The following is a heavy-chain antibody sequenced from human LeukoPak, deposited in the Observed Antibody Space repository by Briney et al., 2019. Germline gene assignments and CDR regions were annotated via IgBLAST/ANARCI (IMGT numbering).Heavy chain of an antibody. Sequence: SETLSLTCTVSGGSISSSSYYWGWIRQPPGKGLEWIGSIYYSGSTYYNPSLKSRVTISVDTSKNQFSLKLSSVTAADTAVYYCATNTALHIVVVIAMSGGYFDYWGQGTLVTVSS. J-gene: IGHJ4*02. D-gene: IGHD2-21*01. V-gene: IGHV4-39*01. CDR2: IYYSGST. CDR3: ATNTALHIVVVIAMSGGYFDY. CDR1: GGSISSSSYY.